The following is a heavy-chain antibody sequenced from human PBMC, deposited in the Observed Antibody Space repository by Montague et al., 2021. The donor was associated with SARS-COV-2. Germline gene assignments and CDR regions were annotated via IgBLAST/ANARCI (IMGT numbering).Heavy chain of an antibody. Sequence: SETLSLTCAAYGGSFNDYYWSWIRQPPGKGLEWIGEINHGGITNYSPSLKSRVTISADTSKNQFSLKMKSVTAADTANYYCARGHQGVAMIVVVMIGAEYYFDYWGQGSLVTVSS. CDR1: GGSFNDYY. CDR2: INHGGIT. D-gene: IGHD3-22*01. J-gene: IGHJ4*02. V-gene: IGHV4-34*01. CDR3: ARGHQGVAMIVVVMIGAEYYFDY.